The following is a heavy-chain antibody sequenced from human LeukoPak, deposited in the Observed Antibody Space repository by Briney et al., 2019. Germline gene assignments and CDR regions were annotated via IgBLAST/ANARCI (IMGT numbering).Heavy chain of an antibody. CDR1: GGTFSSYA. J-gene: IGHJ5*02. D-gene: IGHD1-7*01. CDR2: IIPIFGTA. CDR3: ARSRTGTTEGWFDP. V-gene: IGHV1-69*05. Sequence: ASVKVSCKASGGTFSSYAISWVRRAPGQGLEWMGGIIPIFGTANYAQKFQGRVTITTDESTSTAYMELSSLRSEDTAVYYCARSRTGTTEGWFDPWGQGTLVTVSS.